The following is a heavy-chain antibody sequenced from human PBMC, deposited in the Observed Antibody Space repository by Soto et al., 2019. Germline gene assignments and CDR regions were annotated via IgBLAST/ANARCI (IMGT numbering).Heavy chain of an antibody. CDR3: ARGGGSDHSLDL. Sequence: GGSLRLSCAASGFTFSSYAMSWVRQAPGKGLEWVSAISGSGGSTYYADSVKGRFTITRDNSKNTLYQQMNSLRAENTAVYSCARGGGSDHSLDLWGLGTLVTVSS. V-gene: IGHV3-23*01. J-gene: IGHJ4*02. CDR2: ISGSGGST. D-gene: IGHD6-19*01. CDR1: GFTFSSYA.